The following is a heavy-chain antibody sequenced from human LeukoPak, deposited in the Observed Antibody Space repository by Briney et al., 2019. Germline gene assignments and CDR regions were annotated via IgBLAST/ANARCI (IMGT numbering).Heavy chain of an antibody. J-gene: IGHJ6*03. CDR3: ARRILTGNRDSYYYYYYMDV. V-gene: IGHV1-8*01. CDR2: MNPNSGNT. Sequence: GASVKVSCKASGYTFTSYDINWVRQATGQGLEWMGWMNPNSGNTGYAQKFQGRVTMTRNTSISTAYMELSSLRSEDTAVYYCARRILTGNRDSYYYYYYMDVWGKGTTVTISS. D-gene: IGHD3-9*01. CDR1: GYTFTSYD.